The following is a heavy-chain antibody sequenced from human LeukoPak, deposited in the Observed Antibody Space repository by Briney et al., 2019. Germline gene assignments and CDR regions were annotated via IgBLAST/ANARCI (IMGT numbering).Heavy chain of an antibody. V-gene: IGHV3-23*01. Sequence: GGSLRLSCAASGFTFSSYAMSWVRQAPGKGLEWVSAISGSGGSTYYADSVKGRFTISRDNSKNTLYLQMNSLRAEDTAVYYCARGGVYDYDSSGYFFDYWGQGTLVTVSS. CDR3: ARGGVYDYDSSGYFFDY. CDR1: GFTFSSYA. CDR2: ISGSGGST. J-gene: IGHJ4*02. D-gene: IGHD3-22*01.